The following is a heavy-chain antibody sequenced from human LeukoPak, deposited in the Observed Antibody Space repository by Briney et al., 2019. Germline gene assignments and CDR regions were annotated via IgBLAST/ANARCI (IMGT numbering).Heavy chain of an antibody. CDR2: IIPIFGTA. V-gene: IGHV1-69*05. J-gene: IGHJ6*03. D-gene: IGHD6-6*01. CDR3: ARGPLFIAARPMMNYYYMDV. CDR1: GGTFSSYA. Sequence: SVKVSCKASGGTFSSYAISWVRQAPGQGLEWMGGIIPIFGTANYAQKFQGRVTITTDESTSTAYMELSSLRSEDTAVYYCARGPLFIAARPMMNYYYMDVWGKGTTVTVSS.